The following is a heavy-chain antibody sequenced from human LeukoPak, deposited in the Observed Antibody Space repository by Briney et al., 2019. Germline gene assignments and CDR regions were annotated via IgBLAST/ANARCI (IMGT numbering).Heavy chain of an antibody. CDR3: VSAFGYGPLNPFHF. V-gene: IGHV3-48*03. D-gene: IGHD5-12*01. CDR2: ISSRADTI. CDR1: GFTFISHE. J-gene: IGHJ4*02. Sequence: PGGSLRLSCATSGFTFISHEMSWLRQAPGKGLQWIAYISSRADTIYYAESVKGRFTVSRDYSKDSLHLQMTSLRAEDTAVYYCVSAFGYGPLNPFHFWAQGTRVAVSS.